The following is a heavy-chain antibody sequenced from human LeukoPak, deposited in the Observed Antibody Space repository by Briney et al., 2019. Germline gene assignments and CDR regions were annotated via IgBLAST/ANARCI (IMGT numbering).Heavy chain of an antibody. J-gene: IGHJ5*02. Sequence: ASVTVSCKASGYTFTGYYMHWVRQAPGQGLEWMGWINPNSGGTNYAQKFQGRVTMTRDTSISTAYMELSRLRSDDTAVYYCARVPSDLWFGELLPNNWFDPWGQGTLVTVSS. CDR2: INPNSGGT. V-gene: IGHV1-2*02. D-gene: IGHD3-10*01. CDR3: ARVPSDLWFGELLPNNWFDP. CDR1: GYTFTGYY.